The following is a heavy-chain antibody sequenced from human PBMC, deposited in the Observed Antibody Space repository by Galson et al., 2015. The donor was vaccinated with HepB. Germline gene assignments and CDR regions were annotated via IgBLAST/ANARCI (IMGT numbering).Heavy chain of an antibody. CDR1: GFTFSSYW. CDR3: ARALGGYDYVWGSYRN. CDR2: INNDGSST. Sequence: SLRLSCAASGFTFSSYWMHWVRQAPGKGLVWVSRINNDGSSTSYANSVKGRFTISRDNAKNTLYLQMNSLRAEDTAVYYCARALGGYDYVWGSYRNWGQGTLVTVSS. V-gene: IGHV3-74*01. D-gene: IGHD3-16*02. J-gene: IGHJ4*02.